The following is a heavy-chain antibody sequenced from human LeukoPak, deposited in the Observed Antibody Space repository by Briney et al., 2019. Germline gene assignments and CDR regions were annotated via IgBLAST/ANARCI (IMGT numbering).Heavy chain of an antibody. J-gene: IGHJ5*02. CDR1: GYSISSGYY. CDR2: LYHSGTT. Sequence: SETLSLTCAVSGYSISSGYYWGWIRQPPGKGLEWIGSLYHSGTTYYNPSPKSRVTISVDRSKNQFSLKLAAVTAADTALYYCARGSNNYYGSGSYNNWFDPWGQGTLVTVSS. V-gene: IGHV4-38-2*01. D-gene: IGHD3-10*01. CDR3: ARGSNNYYGSGSYNNWFDP.